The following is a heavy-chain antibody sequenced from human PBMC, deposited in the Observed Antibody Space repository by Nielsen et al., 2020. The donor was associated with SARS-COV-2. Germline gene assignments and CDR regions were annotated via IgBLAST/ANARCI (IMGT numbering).Heavy chain of an antibody. CDR3: ARDWSRAFDV. CDR1: GFMFSTYA. Sequence: GESLKISCAASGFMFSTYAMSWVRQAPGKGLEWVSGIIGSGGRTHYADSVEGRFTISRDNSKNTLYLQMNSLRVEDTAVYYCARDWSRAFDVWGQGTMVTVPS. J-gene: IGHJ3*01. CDR2: IIGSGGRT. V-gene: IGHV3-23*01.